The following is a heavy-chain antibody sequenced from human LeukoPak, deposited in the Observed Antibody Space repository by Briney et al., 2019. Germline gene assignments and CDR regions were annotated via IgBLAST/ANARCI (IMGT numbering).Heavy chain of an antibody. CDR3: TRELSGYYSPFDY. CDR2: IRSKAYGGTT. V-gene: IGHV3-49*03. D-gene: IGHD3-22*01. J-gene: IGHJ4*02. CDR1: GFTFSSYA. Sequence: PGGSLRLSCAASGFTFSSYAMSWFRQAPGKGLEWVGFIRSKAYGGTTEYAASVKGRFTISRDDSKSIAYLQMNSLKTEDTAVYYCTRELSGYYSPFDYWGQGTLVTVSS.